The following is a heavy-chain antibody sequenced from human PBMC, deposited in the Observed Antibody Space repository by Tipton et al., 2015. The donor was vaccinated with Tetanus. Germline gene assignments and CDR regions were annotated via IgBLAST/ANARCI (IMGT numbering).Heavy chain of an antibody. Sequence: SLRLSCATSGFNFTDAWMSWVRQAPGKGLEWVGRVKGEADDETKDYAAPVKGKFTISRDNSLKSLFLDMKNLKPEDTGVYFCVESQAMNRYFGGQGTLVNVSS. CDR2: VKGEADDETK. CDR3: VESQAMNRYF. CDR1: GFNFTDAW. V-gene: IGHV3-15*05. J-gene: IGHJ4*02. D-gene: IGHD3-9*01.